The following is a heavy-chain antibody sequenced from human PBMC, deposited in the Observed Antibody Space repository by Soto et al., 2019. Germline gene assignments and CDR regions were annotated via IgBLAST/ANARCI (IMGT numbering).Heavy chain of an antibody. CDR1: GFSVSGKY. Sequence: EVQLVETGGGLIQPGGSLTLSCAASGFSVSGKYMSWVRQAPGKGLEWVSIIYSGGTTYYADSVKGRFTISRDNSKNTVFLQMNSLSAEDTGMYYCARGPFEYYAMDVWGHGTTVTVSS. CDR2: IYSGGTT. CDR3: ARGPFEYYAMDV. V-gene: IGHV3-53*02. J-gene: IGHJ6*02.